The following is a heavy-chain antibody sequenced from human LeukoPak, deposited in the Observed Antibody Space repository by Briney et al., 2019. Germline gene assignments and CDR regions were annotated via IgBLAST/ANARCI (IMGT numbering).Heavy chain of an antibody. Sequence: SETLSLTCTVSGGSISSSSYYWGWIRQPPGKGLEWIGSIYYSGSTYYNPSLKSRVTISVDTSKNQFSLKLSSVTAADTAVYYCARDSDSNLYYYYMDVWGKGTTVTVSS. CDR1: GGSISSSSYY. V-gene: IGHV4-39*07. CDR2: IYYSGST. J-gene: IGHJ6*03. CDR3: ARDSDSNLYYYYMDV. D-gene: IGHD3-22*01.